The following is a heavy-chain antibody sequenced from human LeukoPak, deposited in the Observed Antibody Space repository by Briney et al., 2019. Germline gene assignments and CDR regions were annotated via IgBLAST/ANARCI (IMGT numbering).Heavy chain of an antibody. CDR3: ARDRKYHDFWSGYSDV. V-gene: IGHV4-30-4*01. Sequence: SQTLSLTCTVSGDSISSANYYWSWVCQPPGKGLEWIGYIYYSGSTYYNPSLKSRVTISSDMSKNQFSLKLSSVTAADTAVYYCARDRKYHDFWSGYSDVWGQGTVVTVSS. CDR1: GDSISSANYY. CDR2: IYYSGST. D-gene: IGHD3-3*01. J-gene: IGHJ3*01.